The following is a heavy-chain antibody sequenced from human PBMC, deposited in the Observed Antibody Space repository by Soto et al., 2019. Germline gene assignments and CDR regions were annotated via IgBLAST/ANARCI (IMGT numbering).Heavy chain of an antibody. V-gene: IGHV3-23*01. D-gene: IGHD3-22*01. CDR2: ISGGGGST. J-gene: IGHJ4*02. Sequence: GGSLRLSCAASGFNFNIFAMNWVRQAPGKGLEWVSGISGGGGSTYYADSVKGRFTISRDNSKNTLYLQMNSLRAEDTAVYYCAKDPTSYDSSAQFDSWGQGTLVTVSS. CDR1: GFNFNIFA. CDR3: AKDPTSYDSSAQFDS.